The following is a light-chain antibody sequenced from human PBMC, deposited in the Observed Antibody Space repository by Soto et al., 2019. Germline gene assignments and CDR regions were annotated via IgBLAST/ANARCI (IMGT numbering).Light chain of an antibody. CDR1: QSISSW. CDR2: DAS. CDR3: QQYNSYAYT. Sequence: DIQMTQSPSTLSASVGDSVTITCRASQSISSWLAWYQQKPGKAYKLLIYDASSLESGVPSRFSGSGSGTEFTLTISSLQPDDSATYYCQQYNSYAYTFGQGTKLEI. J-gene: IGKJ2*01. V-gene: IGKV1-5*01.